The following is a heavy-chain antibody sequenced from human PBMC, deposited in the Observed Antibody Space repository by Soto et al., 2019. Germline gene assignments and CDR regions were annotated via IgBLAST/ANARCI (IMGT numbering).Heavy chain of an antibody. CDR3: ARGPSE. J-gene: IGHJ4*02. Sequence: QVQLVQSGAEMKSPGSSVKVSCKATGYIFIGSYLHWIRQAPGQGPEWMGSIYPATGDTDYAQTYQGRLILTGDTAIGTAYMELKWLTFDDTGMYYCARGPSEWGQGTLVTVSS. V-gene: IGHV1-2*02. CDR2: IYPATGDT. CDR1: GYIFIGSY.